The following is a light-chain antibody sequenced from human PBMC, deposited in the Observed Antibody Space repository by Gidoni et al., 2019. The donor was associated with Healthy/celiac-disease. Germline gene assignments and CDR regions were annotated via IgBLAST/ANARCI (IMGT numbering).Light chain of an antibody. Sequence: DIQMTQSPSSLSASVADRVTIPCRASKSISSYLNWYQQKPGKAPKLLIYAASSLQSGVPSRISGSGSGTDFTLTISSLQPEDFATYYCQQSYSTPWTFGQGTKVEIK. J-gene: IGKJ1*01. CDR2: AAS. CDR1: KSISSY. V-gene: IGKV1-39*01. CDR3: QQSYSTPWT.